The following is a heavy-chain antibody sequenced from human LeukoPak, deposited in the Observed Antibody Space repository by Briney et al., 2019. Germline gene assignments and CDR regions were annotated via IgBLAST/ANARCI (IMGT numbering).Heavy chain of an antibody. J-gene: IGHJ4*02. V-gene: IGHV3-64D*09. Sequence: PGGSLRLSCSASGFTFSSYAMHWVRQAPGKGLEYVSVISSNGGSTYYADSVKGRFTISRDNSKNTLYLQMSSLRAGDTAVYYCVKDRSIVGATTLDYWGQGTLVTVSS. CDR2: ISSNGGST. CDR3: VKDRSIVGATTLDY. D-gene: IGHD1-26*01. CDR1: GFTFSSYA.